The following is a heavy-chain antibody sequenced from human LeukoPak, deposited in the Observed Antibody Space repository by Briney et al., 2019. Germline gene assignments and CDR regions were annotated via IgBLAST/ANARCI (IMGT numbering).Heavy chain of an antibody. CDR3: ARSSVGARRRIDC. V-gene: IGHV1-8*01. Sequence: ASGKVSCKASGYSFTSYDINWVRQATGQGLELVGWMNPNSGNTGYAQKFQGRVIMIRSDSINTAYNQQSRLTTDAASVYYCARSSVGARRRIDCWGQGTLVTVSS. J-gene: IGHJ4*02. D-gene: IGHD1-26*01. CDR2: MNPNSGNT. CDR1: GYSFTSYD.